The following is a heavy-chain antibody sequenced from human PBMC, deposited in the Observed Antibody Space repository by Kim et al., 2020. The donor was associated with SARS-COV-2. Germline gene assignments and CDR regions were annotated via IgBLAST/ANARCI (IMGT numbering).Heavy chain of an antibody. CDR1: GFTFSSYS. D-gene: IGHD3-22*01. CDR2: ISSSSSYI. CDR3: AREGFFGGRITMIVEVGFDY. Sequence: GGSLRLSCAASGFTFSSYSMNWVRQAPGKGLEWVSSISSSSSYIYYADSVKGRFTISRDNAKNSLYLQMNSLRAEDTAVYYCAREGFFGGRITMIVEVGFDYWGQGTLVTVSS. V-gene: IGHV3-21*01. J-gene: IGHJ4*02.